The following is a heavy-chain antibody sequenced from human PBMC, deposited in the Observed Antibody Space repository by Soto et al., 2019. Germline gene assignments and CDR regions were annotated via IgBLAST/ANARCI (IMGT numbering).Heavy chain of an antibody. J-gene: IGHJ4*02. V-gene: IGHV3-7*01. CDR1: GFTFSSYS. Sequence: GRSLRLSCAASGFTFSSYSMNWVRQAPGKGLEWVAYINHSGSEKYYVDSVKGRFTISRDNAKNSLYLQMNSLRAEDTAVYYCARTAYSSSSGDYFDYWGQGTLVTVSS. D-gene: IGHD6-6*01. CDR3: ARTAYSSSSGDYFDY. CDR2: INHSGSEK.